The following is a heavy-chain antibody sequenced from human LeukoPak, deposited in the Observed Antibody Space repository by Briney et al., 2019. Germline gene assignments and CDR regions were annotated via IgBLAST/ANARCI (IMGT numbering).Heavy chain of an antibody. D-gene: IGHD3-22*01. CDR1: GGSISSSNW. J-gene: IGHJ3*02. Sequence: SGTLSLTCAVSGGSISSSNWWSWVRPPPGKGLEWIGEIYHSGSTNYNPSLKSRVTISVDTSKDQFSLKLSSVTAADTAVYYCARSRDSSGYYFDAFDIWGQGTMVTVSS. V-gene: IGHV4-4*02. CDR2: IYHSGST. CDR3: ARSRDSSGYYFDAFDI.